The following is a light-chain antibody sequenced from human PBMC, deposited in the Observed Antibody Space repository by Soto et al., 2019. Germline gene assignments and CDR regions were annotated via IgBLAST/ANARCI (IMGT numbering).Light chain of an antibody. J-gene: IGKJ1*01. CDR2: AAS. CDR3: QNYKSAPRT. Sequence: DIQMTQSPSSLSVSIGDRVTISCRASQGISNSLAWYQQKAGEVPKLLIYAASTSHSGVPSRFRGSGSGTDFTLTISSLQPEDVATYYCQNYKSAPRTFGQGTKVEIK. V-gene: IGKV1-27*01. CDR1: QGISNS.